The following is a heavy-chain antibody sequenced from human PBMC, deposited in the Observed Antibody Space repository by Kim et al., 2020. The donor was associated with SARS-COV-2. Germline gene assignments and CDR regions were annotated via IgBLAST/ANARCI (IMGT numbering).Heavy chain of an antibody. CDR1: GFTFSSYG. D-gene: IGHD3-3*01. V-gene: IGHV3-33*01. CDR2: IWYDGSNK. CDR3: AREGRGYDFWSATLWAENYFDY. Sequence: GGSLRLSCAASGFTFSSYGMHWVRQAPGKGLEWVAVIWYDGSNKYYADSVKGRFTISRDNSKNTLYLQMNSLRAEDTAVYYCAREGRGYDFWSATLWAENYFDYWGQGTLVTVSS. J-gene: IGHJ4*02.